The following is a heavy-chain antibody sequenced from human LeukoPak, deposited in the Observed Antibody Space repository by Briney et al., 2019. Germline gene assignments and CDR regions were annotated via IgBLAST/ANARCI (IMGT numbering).Heavy chain of an antibody. CDR3: ARDGPYSSSWYYFDY. CDR2: IKQDGSEK. Sequence: GGSLRLSCAASGFTFSSYWMSWVRQAPGKGLEWVANIKQDGSEKYYVDSVKGRFTISRDNAKNSLYLQMNSLRAEDTAVYYCARDGPYSSSWYYFDYWGRGTLVTVSS. J-gene: IGHJ4*02. V-gene: IGHV3-7*01. D-gene: IGHD6-13*01. CDR1: GFTFSSYW.